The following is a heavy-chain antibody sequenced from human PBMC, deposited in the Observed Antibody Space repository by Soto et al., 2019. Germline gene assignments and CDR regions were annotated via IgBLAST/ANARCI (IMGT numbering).Heavy chain of an antibody. D-gene: IGHD4-4*01. CDR3: ASFNDRLTPATVLH. J-gene: IGHJ4*02. Sequence: WTWIRQHTGKGLEWIGYIYYNGNTFYNPSLKSRITISVDTSNNQFSLKLMSVTAADTAVYYCASFNDRLTPATVLHWGQGTLVTVSS. V-gene: IGHV4-31*02. CDR2: IYYNGNT.